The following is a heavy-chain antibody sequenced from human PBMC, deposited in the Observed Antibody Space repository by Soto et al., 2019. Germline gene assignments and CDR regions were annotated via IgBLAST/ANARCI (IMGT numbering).Heavy chain of an antibody. CDR2: MNPNSGNT. CDR3: ARTLYGDNVDY. V-gene: IGHV1-8*01. J-gene: IGHJ4*02. Sequence: QVQLVQSGDEVKKPGASVKVSCKASGYTFTSYDINWVRQATGQGLEWRGWMNPNSGNTGNAQKFKGRVTMTRNTSISKAYMKLSSLRSENTAVYYCARTLYGDNVDYWGQGTLLTVSS. D-gene: IGHD4-17*01. CDR1: GYTFTSYD.